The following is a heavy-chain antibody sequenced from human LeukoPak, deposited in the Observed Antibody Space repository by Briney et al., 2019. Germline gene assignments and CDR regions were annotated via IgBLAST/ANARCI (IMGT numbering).Heavy chain of an antibody. CDR2: ISYDGSNK. CDR1: GFTFSSYG. CDR3: ARVMAFYSSSWPLDY. J-gene: IGHJ4*02. Sequence: GGSLRLSCAASGFTFSSYGMHWVRQAPGKGLEWVAVISYDGSNKYYADSVKGRLTISRDNSKNTLYLQMNSLRAEDTAVYYCARVMAFYSSSWPLDYWGQGTLVTVSS. V-gene: IGHV3-30*03. D-gene: IGHD6-13*01.